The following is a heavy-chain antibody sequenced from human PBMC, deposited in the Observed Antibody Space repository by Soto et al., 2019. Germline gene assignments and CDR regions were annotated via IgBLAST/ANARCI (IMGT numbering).Heavy chain of an antibody. D-gene: IGHD6-13*01. CDR1: GGSISSDGYS. Sequence: QLQLQESGSGLVKPSQTLSLTCAVSGGSISSDGYSWSWIRQPPGKGLEWIGYIYHSGSTYYNPSLKSRVTISVDRYKNQFSLKLSSVTAADTAVYYCASSHAGAHITAAVHWGQGTLVTVSS. CDR3: ASSHAGAHITAAVH. J-gene: IGHJ4*02. V-gene: IGHV4-30-2*01. CDR2: IYHSGST.